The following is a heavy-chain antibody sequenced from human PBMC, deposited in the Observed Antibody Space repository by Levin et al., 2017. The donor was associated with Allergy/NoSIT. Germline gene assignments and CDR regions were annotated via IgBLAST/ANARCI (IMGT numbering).Heavy chain of an antibody. CDR3: ARIPNYYYSSAHNYFLPWASDV. J-gene: IGHJ3*01. D-gene: IGHD3-22*01. V-gene: IGHV2-26*01. CDR2: IFSNDKK. CDR1: GFSLSDDRMG. Sequence: SGPTLVKPTETLTLTCTVSGFSLSDDRMGVTWIRQPPGKALEWLAHIFSNDKKSYSTSLKNRLTIFKDTSKSQVVLTMTSADPVDSATYYCARIPNYYYSSAHNYFLPWASDVWGLGTKVTVSS.